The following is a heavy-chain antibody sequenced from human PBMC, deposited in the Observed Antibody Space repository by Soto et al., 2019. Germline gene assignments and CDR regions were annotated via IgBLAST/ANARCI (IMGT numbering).Heavy chain of an antibody. V-gene: IGHV4-59*01. CDR2: IYYSGST. Sequence: LSLTCTVSGGSISSYYWSWIRQPPGKGLEWIGYIYYSGSTNYNPSLKSRVTISVDTSKNQFSLKLSSVTAADTAVYYCAREADCGGDCYPGYFQHWGQGTLVTVSS. CDR3: AREADCGGDCYPGYFQH. J-gene: IGHJ1*01. D-gene: IGHD2-21*02. CDR1: GGSISSYY.